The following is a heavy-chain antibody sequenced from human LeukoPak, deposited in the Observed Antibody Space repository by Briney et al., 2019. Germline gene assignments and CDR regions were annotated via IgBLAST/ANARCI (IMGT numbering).Heavy chain of an antibody. D-gene: IGHD2-2*01. CDR2: INPNDGDT. CDR1: GYTFTDYY. Sequence: LAASVKVSCKASGYTFTDYYMHWVRQAPGQGFEWMGWINPNDGDTYYAQKFLGRVTMTRDTSISTAHMEVSRLRSDDTAVYYCARANFLYCSSTSCLFDYWGQGTLVTVSS. V-gene: IGHV1-2*02. J-gene: IGHJ4*02. CDR3: ARANFLYCSSTSCLFDY.